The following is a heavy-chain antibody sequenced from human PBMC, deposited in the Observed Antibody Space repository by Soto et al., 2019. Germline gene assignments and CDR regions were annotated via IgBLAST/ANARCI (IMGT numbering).Heavy chain of an antibody. Sequence: ASVKVSCKASGYTFTSYAMHWVRQAPRQRLEWMGWINAGNGNTKYSQKFQGRVTITRDTSASTAYMELSSLRSEDTAVYYCARAVGYCSSTSCPSRWFDPWGQGTLVTVSS. CDR2: INAGNGNT. V-gene: IGHV1-3*01. CDR3: ARAVGYCSSTSCPSRWFDP. J-gene: IGHJ5*02. D-gene: IGHD2-2*01. CDR1: GYTFTSYA.